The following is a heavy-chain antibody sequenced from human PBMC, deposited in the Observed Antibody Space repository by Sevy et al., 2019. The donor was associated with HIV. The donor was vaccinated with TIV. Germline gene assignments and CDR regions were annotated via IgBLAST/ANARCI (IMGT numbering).Heavy chain of an antibody. CDR1: GFTFNTHA. CDR3: TRDSGYDPNYVPGHY. Sequence: QLGGSLRLSCAASGFTFNTHAMHWVRQAPGKWLEWVAVISYAGSATYYTDSVKGRFTISRDNSKNKLYLEMTSLRVEDTAVYYCTRDSGYDPNYVPGHYWGQGTPVTVSS. J-gene: IGHJ4*02. D-gene: IGHD4-4*01. V-gene: IGHV3-30*04. CDR2: ISYAGSAT.